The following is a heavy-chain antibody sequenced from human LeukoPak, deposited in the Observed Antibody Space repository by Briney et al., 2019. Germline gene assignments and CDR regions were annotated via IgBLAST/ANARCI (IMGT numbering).Heavy chain of an antibody. CDR2: ISYDGSNE. D-gene: IGHD6-19*01. Sequence: PGGSLRLSCAASGFTFSSYAMHWVRQAPGKGLECVTVISYDGSNEYYADSVKGRFTISRDNSKDTLYLQMNGLRVEDTAVYYCARTVHRSGGNYFDYWGQGTLVIVSS. J-gene: IGHJ4*02. CDR1: GFTFSSYA. V-gene: IGHV3-30*04. CDR3: ARTVHRSGGNYFDY.